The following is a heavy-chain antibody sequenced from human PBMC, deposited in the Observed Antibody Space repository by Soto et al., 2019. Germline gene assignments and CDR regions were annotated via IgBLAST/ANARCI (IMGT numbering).Heavy chain of an antibody. V-gene: IGHV4-59*01. D-gene: IGHD6-25*01. CDR2: IYFSGST. CDR3: ARPHGGSSGWDNWFDP. CDR1: GGSISNYY. J-gene: IGHJ5*02. Sequence: SETLSLTCTVSGGSISNYYWSWIRQPPGKGLEWIGYIYFSGSTNYNPSLKGRVTISVDTSKNQFSLKLSSVTAADTAVYYCARPHGGSSGWDNWFDPWGQGTLVTVS.